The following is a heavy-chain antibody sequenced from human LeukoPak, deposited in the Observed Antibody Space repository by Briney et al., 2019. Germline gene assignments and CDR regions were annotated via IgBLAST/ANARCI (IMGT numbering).Heavy chain of an antibody. CDR1: GFTFDDYA. CDR3: AKGSWYFDL. V-gene: IGHV3-9*01. Sequence: PGGSLRLSCAASGFTFDDYAMHWVRQAPGKGLEWVSGISWNSGSIGYADSVKGRFTISRDNAKNSLYLQVNSLRAEDTALYYCAKGSWYFDLWGRGTLVTVSS. J-gene: IGHJ2*01. CDR2: ISWNSGSI.